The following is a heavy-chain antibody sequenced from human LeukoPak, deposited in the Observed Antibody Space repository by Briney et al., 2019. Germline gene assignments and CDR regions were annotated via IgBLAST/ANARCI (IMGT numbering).Heavy chain of an antibody. CDR2: INPSGGST. V-gene: IGHV1-46*01. CDR3: ATFSHREGRFDP. J-gene: IGHJ5*02. CDR1: GYTFTSYY. Sequence: ASVKVSCKASGYTFTSYYMQWVRQAPGQGLEWMGIINPSGGSTSYAQKFQGRVTMTRDTSTSTVYMELSSPRSEDTAVYYCATFSHREGRFDPWGQGTLVTVSS. D-gene: IGHD2/OR15-2a*01.